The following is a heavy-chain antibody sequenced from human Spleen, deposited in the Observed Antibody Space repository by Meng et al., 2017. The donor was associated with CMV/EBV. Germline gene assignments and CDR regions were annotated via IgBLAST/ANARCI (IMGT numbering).Heavy chain of an antibody. D-gene: IGHD2-15*01. CDR2: ISYDGINK. Sequence: GESLKISCAASGFTFSNYAMHWVRQAPGKGLEWVAIISYDGINKYYADSVKGRFTISRDNAENTLYLQMNSLRAEDTALYYCASPETFCSGGSCSGMAFDIWGQGTMVTVSS. CDR1: GFTFSNYA. J-gene: IGHJ3*02. V-gene: IGHV3-30-3*01. CDR3: ASPETFCSGGSCSGMAFDI.